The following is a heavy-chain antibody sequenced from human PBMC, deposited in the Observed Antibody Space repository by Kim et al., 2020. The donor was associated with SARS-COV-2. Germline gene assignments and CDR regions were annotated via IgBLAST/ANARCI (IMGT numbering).Heavy chain of an antibody. Sequence: GGSLRLSCAASGFTVSSNYMSWVRQAPGKGLEWVSVIYSGGSTYYADSVKGRFTISRDNSKNTLYLQMNSLRAEDTAVYYCARGGSGWWTGDYYYYGMDVWGQGTTVTVSS. CDR1: GFTVSSNY. D-gene: IGHD6-19*01. CDR2: IYSGGST. V-gene: IGHV3-66*01. CDR3: ARGGSGWWTGDYYYYGMDV. J-gene: IGHJ6*02.